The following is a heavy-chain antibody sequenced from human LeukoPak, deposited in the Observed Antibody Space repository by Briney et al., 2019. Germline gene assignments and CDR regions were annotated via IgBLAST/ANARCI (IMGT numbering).Heavy chain of an antibody. CDR1: GGSFSGYY. Sequence: SETLSLTCAVYGGSFSGYYWSWIRQPPGKGLEWIGEINHSASTNYNPSLKSRVTISVGTSKNQFSLKLSSVTAADTAVYYCARVGAGGYYYYYYYMDVWGKGTTVTVSS. CDR3: ARVGAGGYYYYYYYMDV. D-gene: IGHD1-26*01. CDR2: INHSAST. J-gene: IGHJ6*03. V-gene: IGHV4-34*01.